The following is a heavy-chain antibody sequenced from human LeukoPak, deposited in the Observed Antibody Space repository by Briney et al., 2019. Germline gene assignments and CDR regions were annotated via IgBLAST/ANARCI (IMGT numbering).Heavy chain of an antibody. J-gene: IGHJ4*02. CDR2: IQYDGSDK. CDR3: AKIPGSSTYFDY. CDR1: GFTFSYYG. V-gene: IGHV3-30*02. D-gene: IGHD6-6*01. Sequence: GSLRLSCAASGFTFSYYGMHWVRQAPGKGLEWVAFIQYDGSDKYYVDSVKGRFTISRDNPKNTLYLQMNSLRAEGTAMYYCAKIPGSSTYFDYWGQGTLVTVSS.